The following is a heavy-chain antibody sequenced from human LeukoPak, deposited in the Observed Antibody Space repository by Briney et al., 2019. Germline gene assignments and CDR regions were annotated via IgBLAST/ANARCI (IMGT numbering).Heavy chain of an antibody. V-gene: IGHV3-33*01. Sequence: PGGSLRLSCAASGFTFSSYGMHWVRQAPGEGLEWVAVIWYDGSNKYYADSVKGRFTISRDNSKNTLYLQMSSLRAEDTAVYYCARDDRSVFDYWGQGTLVTVSS. CDR3: ARDDRSVFDY. CDR2: IWYDGSNK. CDR1: GFTFSSYG. J-gene: IGHJ4*02. D-gene: IGHD3-22*01.